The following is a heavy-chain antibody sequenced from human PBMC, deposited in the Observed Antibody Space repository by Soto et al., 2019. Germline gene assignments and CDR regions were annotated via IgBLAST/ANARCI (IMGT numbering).Heavy chain of an antibody. CDR1: GFTFGFNA. D-gene: IGHD4-17*01. Sequence: PGGSLRLSCAATGFTFGFNALSWVRQAPGKGLEWVAVISYDGSNKYYADSVKGRFTISRDNSKNTLYLQMNSLRAEDTAVYYCAKGGPVRFHYYYYYGMDVWGQGTTVTVSS. CDR2: ISYDGSNK. J-gene: IGHJ6*02. CDR3: AKGGPVRFHYYYYYGMDV. V-gene: IGHV3-30*18.